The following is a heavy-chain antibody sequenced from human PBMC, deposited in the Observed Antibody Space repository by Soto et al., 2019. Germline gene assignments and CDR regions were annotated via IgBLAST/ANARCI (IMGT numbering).Heavy chain of an antibody. Sequence: QVQLQQWGAGLLKPSETLSLTCAVYGGSFSGYYWSWIRQPPGKGLEWIGETNHSRSTNYNPSLKXRATISLDTSKNQFSLKLSSVTAADTAVYYCARGWGRIFDFWGQGTLVTVSS. CDR1: GGSFSGYY. V-gene: IGHV4-34*01. D-gene: IGHD7-27*01. CDR3: ARGWGRIFDF. J-gene: IGHJ4*02. CDR2: TNHSRST.